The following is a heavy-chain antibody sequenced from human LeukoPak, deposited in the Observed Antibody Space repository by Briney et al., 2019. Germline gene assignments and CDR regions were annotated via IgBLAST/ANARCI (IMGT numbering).Heavy chain of an antibody. Sequence: PGGSLRLSCAASGFTFNTYAMHWVRQAPGKGLEWVAAISFHGTETYYADSVNGRFTISRDNSKNTLYLQMNSLRGGDTAVFYCTRGRLGGQPLATXXXDFWGQGTLVTVSS. CDR1: GFTFNTYA. CDR3: TRGRLGGQPLATXXXDF. J-gene: IGHJ4*02. CDR2: ISFHGTET. D-gene: IGHD6-13*01. V-gene: IGHV3-30*03.